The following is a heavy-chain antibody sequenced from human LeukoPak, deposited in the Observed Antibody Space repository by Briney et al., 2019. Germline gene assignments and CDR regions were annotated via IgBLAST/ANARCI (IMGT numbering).Heavy chain of an antibody. CDR3: ARGGGGYDRYYYDADAFDI. Sequence: SVKVSCKASGGTFSSYAISWVRQAAGQGLEWMGGIIPIFGTANYAQKFQGRVTITADESTSTAYMELSSLRSEDTAVYYCARGGGGYDRYYYDADAFDIWGQGTMVTVSS. V-gene: IGHV1-69*13. CDR1: GGTFSSYA. D-gene: IGHD3-22*01. CDR2: IIPIFGTA. J-gene: IGHJ3*02.